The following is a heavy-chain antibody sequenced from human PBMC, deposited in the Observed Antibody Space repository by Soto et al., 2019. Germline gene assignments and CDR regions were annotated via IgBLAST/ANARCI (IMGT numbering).Heavy chain of an antibody. D-gene: IGHD3-10*01. CDR3: ARDWVPYYYGSGSPYYFDD. Sequence: ASVKVSCKASGYTFTSYGISWVRQAPGQGLEWMGWISAYNGNTNYAQKLQGRVTMTTDTSTSTAYMELRSLRSDDTAVYYCARDWVPYYYGSGSPYYFDDWGQGTLVTVS. CDR1: GYTFTSYG. V-gene: IGHV1-18*04. CDR2: ISAYNGNT. J-gene: IGHJ4*02.